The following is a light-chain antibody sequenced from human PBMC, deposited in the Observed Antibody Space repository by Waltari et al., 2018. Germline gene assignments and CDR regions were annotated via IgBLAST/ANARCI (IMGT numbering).Light chain of an antibody. CDR1: QSVTNN. J-gene: IGKJ4*01. CDR3: QQYNNWPLT. Sequence: EIVMTQSPATLSLSPGERATLSCRASQSVTNNLAWYQQKPGQAPRLLIYRASTRATSIPARISGSGSGTEFTLTISSLHSEDFAFYYCQQYNNWPLTFGGGTKVEIK. CDR2: RAS. V-gene: IGKV3-15*01.